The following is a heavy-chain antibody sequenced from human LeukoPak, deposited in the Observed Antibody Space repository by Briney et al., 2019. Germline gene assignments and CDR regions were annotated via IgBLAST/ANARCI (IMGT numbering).Heavy chain of an antibody. J-gene: IGHJ3*02. D-gene: IGHD5-18*01. CDR2: IIPIFGTA. Sequence: ASVKVSCKASGGTFSSYAISWVRQAPGHGLEWMGGIIPIFGTANYAQKFQGRVTITADESTSTAYMELSSLRSEDTAVYYCARDRGYSDGSSDIWGQGTMVTVSS. V-gene: IGHV1-69*13. CDR3: ARDRGYSDGSSDI. CDR1: GGTFSSYA.